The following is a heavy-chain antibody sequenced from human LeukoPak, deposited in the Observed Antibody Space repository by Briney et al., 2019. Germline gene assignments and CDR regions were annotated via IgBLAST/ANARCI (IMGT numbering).Heavy chain of an antibody. V-gene: IGHV4-39*02. CDR2: IYYSGST. CDR1: GRSISSSRYY. CDR3: AGDSRYFDY. Sequence: SETLSLTCTVSGRSISSSRYYWGWIRQPPGKGLEWIGSIYYSGSTYYNPSLKSRVTISVETSKNQCSLKLSSVAAADTAMYYCAGDSRYFDYWGQGTLVTVSS. J-gene: IGHJ4*02.